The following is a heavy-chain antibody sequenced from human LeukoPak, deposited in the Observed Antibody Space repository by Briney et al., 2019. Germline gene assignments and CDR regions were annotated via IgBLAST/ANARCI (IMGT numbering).Heavy chain of an antibody. V-gene: IGHV4-38-2*02. D-gene: IGHD1-26*01. Sequence: SETLSLTCTVSGYSISSGYYRGWIRQPPGKGLEWIGSIYHSGSTYYNPSLKSRVTISVDTSKNQFSLKLSSVTAADTAVYYCARDWDGGENYYYMDVWGKGTTVTVSS. CDR3: ARDWDGGENYYYMDV. J-gene: IGHJ6*03. CDR2: IYHSGST. CDR1: GYSISSGYY.